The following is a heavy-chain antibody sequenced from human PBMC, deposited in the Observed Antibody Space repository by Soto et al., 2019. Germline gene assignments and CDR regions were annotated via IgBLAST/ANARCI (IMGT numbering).Heavy chain of an antibody. V-gene: IGHV1-69*12. CDR3: ARSGGLDPDFNY. J-gene: IGHJ4*02. CDR2: IIPMFDTP. D-gene: IGHD2-15*01. Sequence: QVQLVQSGAEVKKPGSSVKVSCKASGGTFSSDSFSWGRQAPGQGLGGMGGIIPMFDTPIYAQKFQDRVTITADESTSTAYMQLSSLRSGDTAVYYCARSGGLDPDFNYWGQGSLVTVSS. CDR1: GGTFSSDS.